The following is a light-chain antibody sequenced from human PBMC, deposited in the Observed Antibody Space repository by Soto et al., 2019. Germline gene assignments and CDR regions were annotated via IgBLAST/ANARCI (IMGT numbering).Light chain of an antibody. CDR3: QQYDSSPWT. V-gene: IGKV3-20*01. CDR1: QSVSSNY. J-gene: IGKJ1*01. Sequence: EIVLTQSPDTLSLSPGERATLSCRASQSVSSNYLAWYQQKTGQTPRLLIYIASTRAPGIPDRFRGSGSGTHFTPTISRLEPEDFAVYYCQQYDSSPWTFGQGTKVEIK. CDR2: IAS.